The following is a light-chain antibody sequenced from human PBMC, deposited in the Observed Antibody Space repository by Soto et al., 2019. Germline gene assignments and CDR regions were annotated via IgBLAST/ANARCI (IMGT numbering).Light chain of an antibody. CDR2: DVS. V-gene: IGLV2-14*01. Sequence: QSALTQPASVSGSPGQSITISCTGTSSDVGGSNYVSWYQQHPGKAPKLMIYDVSIRPSGVSNRFSGSKSGNTASLTISGLQAEDEADYYCGSYTSSRILDYVFGTGTKLTVL. CDR1: SSDVGGSNY. J-gene: IGLJ1*01. CDR3: GSYTSSRILDYV.